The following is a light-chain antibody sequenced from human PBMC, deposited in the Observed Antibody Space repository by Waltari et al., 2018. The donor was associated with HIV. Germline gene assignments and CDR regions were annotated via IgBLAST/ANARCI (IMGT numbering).Light chain of an antibody. CDR1: SNDVGDYNL. V-gene: IGLV2-14*03. CDR3: SSYKDSTSSYV. Sequence: QSALTQPASVSGSPGQSITISCIGSSNDVGDYNLVAWYQQHPGKAPKLLIYDVTNRPTGVSNRFSSSKSGSTAALAISALQGEDEADYFCSSYKDSTSSYVFGTGTKVTVL. CDR2: DVT. J-gene: IGLJ1*01.